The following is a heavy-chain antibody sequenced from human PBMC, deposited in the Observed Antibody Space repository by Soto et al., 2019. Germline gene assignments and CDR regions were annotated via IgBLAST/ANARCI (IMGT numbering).Heavy chain of an antibody. CDR3: TRHKDTGNILVPGITWFDP. CDR2: IRSKANSYAT. J-gene: IGHJ5*02. V-gene: IGHV3-73*01. D-gene: IGHD2-21*01. Sequence: PGGSLRLSCAASGFTFSGSAMHWVRQASGKGLEWVGRIRSKANSYATAYAASVKGRFTISRDDSKNTAYLQMNSLKTEDTAVYYCTRHKDTGNILVPGITWFDPWGQGNLVTVSS. CDR1: GFTFSGSA.